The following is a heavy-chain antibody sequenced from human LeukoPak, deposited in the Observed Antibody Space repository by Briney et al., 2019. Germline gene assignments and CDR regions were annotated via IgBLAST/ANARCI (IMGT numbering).Heavy chain of an antibody. D-gene: IGHD7-27*01. Sequence: SVKVSCKASGGTFSSYAISWVRQAPGQGLEWMGGIIPIFGTANYAQKFQGRVTITTDESTSTAYMELSSLRSEDTAVYYCARDSGETSNLSYYYYYYMDVWGKGTTVTVSS. V-gene: IGHV1-69*05. CDR2: IIPIFGTA. CDR3: ARDSGETSNLSYYYYYYMDV. J-gene: IGHJ6*03. CDR1: GGTFSSYA.